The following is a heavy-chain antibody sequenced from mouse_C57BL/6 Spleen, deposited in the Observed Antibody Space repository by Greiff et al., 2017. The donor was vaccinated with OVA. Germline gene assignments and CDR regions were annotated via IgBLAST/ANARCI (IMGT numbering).Heavy chain of an antibody. D-gene: IGHD2-4*01. V-gene: IGHV1-64*01. CDR1: GYTFTSYW. J-gene: IGHJ4*01. Sequence: QVQLQQPGAELVKPGASVKLSCKASGYTFTSYWMHWVKQRPGQGLAWIGMIHPNSGSTNYNEKFKSKATLTVDKSSSTAYMQLSSLTSEDSAVYYCANYDYDAYYAMDYWGQGTSVTVSS. CDR3: ANYDYDAYYAMDY. CDR2: IHPNSGST.